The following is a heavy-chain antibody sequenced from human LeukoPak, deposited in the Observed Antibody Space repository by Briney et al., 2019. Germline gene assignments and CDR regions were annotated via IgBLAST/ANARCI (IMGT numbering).Heavy chain of an antibody. V-gene: IGHV3-30*18. CDR3: AKGIGSSWLQYFQH. CDR1: GFTFSSYG. CDR2: ISYDGSNK. Sequence: PGGSLRLSCAASGFTFSSYGMHWVRQAPGKGLEWVAVISYDGSNKYYADSVKGRFTISRDNSKNTLYLQMNSLRAEDTAVYYCAKGIGSSWLQYFQHWGQGTLVTVSS. J-gene: IGHJ1*01. D-gene: IGHD6-13*01.